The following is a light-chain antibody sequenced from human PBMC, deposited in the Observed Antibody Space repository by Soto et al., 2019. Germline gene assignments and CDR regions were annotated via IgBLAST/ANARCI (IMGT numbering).Light chain of an antibody. V-gene: IGKV1-12*02. CDR3: LQHNSYPSIT. CDR1: EDISSW. J-gene: IGKJ5*01. CDR2: GAS. Sequence: DIQMTQSPSSVSASVGDRVTITCRASEDISSWLAWYQQKPGVAPKLLIYGASNLQSGVPSRFSGSGAGTEFILTISSLQPEDFATYYCLQHNSYPSITFGQGTRLEIK.